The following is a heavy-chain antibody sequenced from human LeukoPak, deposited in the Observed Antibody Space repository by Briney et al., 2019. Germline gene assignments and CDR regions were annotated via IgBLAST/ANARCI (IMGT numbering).Heavy chain of an antibody. CDR3: ARDGYLGYFQH. CDR2: INPNSAGT. Sequence: ASVKVSCKASGYTFTDYYMHWVRQAPGQGLEWMGWINPNSAGTNYAQKLQGRVTMTTDTSTTTAYMELRSLRSDDTAVYYCARDGYLGYFQHWGQGTLVTVSS. D-gene: IGHD5-12*01. CDR1: GYTFTDYY. V-gene: IGHV1-2*02. J-gene: IGHJ1*01.